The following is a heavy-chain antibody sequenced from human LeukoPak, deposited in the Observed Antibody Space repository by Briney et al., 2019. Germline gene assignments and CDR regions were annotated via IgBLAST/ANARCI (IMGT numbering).Heavy chain of an antibody. J-gene: IGHJ4*02. V-gene: IGHV4-4*02. CDR2: IYHSGST. CDR1: GGSISSSNW. D-gene: IGHD6-19*01. Sequence: PSGTLSLTCAVSGGSISSSNWWSGVRQPPGKGLGGIGEIYHSGSTNYNPSLKSRVTISVDKSKNQFSLKLSSVTAADTAVYYCARDGDSSGWPSPYYWGQGTLVTVSS. CDR3: ARDGDSSGWPSPYY.